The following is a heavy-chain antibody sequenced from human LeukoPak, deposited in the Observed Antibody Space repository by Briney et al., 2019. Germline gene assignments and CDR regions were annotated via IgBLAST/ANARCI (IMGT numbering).Heavy chain of an antibody. CDR1: GGSISSYY. D-gene: IGHD3-3*01. J-gene: IGHJ6*02. CDR2: IYYSGST. V-gene: IGHV4-59*08. CDR3: ARVRFLEWPTYYYYYGMDV. Sequence: PSETLSLTCTVSGGSISSYYWSWIRQPPGKGLEWIGYIYYSGSTNYNPSLKSRVTISVDTSKNQFSLKLSSVTAADTAVYYCARVRFLEWPTYYYYYGMDVWGRGTTVTVSS.